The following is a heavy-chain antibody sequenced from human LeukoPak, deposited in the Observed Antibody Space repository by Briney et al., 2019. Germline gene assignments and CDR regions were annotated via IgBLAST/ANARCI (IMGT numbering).Heavy chain of an antibody. CDR2: ISYDGSNE. D-gene: IGHD3-3*01. Sequence: PGGSLRLSCAASGFTFSDYAMHWVRQVPGKGLEWVAVISYDGSNECYTDSVKGRFTISRDNSKNTLYLQMNSLRGEDTAVYYCARGAPRNYDFWSGPFDYWGQGSLVTVSS. CDR3: ARGAPRNYDFWSGPFDY. CDR1: GFTFSDYA. V-gene: IGHV3-30-3*01. J-gene: IGHJ4*02.